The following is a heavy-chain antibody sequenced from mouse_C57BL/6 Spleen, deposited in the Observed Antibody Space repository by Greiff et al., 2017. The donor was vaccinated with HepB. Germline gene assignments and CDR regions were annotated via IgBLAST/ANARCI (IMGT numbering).Heavy chain of an antibody. CDR3: ARDRIYDGYYLYYFDY. V-gene: IGHV5-4*01. CDR1: GFTFSSYA. J-gene: IGHJ2*01. D-gene: IGHD2-3*01. Sequence: EVMLVESGGGLVKPGGSLKLSCAASGFTFSSYAMSWVRQTPEKRLEWVATISDGGSYTYYPDNVKGRFTISRDNAKNNLYLQMSHLKSEDTAMYYCARDRIYDGYYLYYFDYWGQGTTLTVSS. CDR2: ISDGGSYT.